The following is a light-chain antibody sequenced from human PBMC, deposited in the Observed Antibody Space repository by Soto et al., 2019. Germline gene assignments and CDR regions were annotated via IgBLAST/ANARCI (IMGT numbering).Light chain of an antibody. CDR2: GAS. Sequence: EIVLTQSPGTLSLSPGERATLSCRASPSVSSSYLAWYKQKPGQAPRLLIYGASSRATGIPDRFSGSGSGTDFTLTISRLEPEDFAVYYCQQYGSSPVTFGQGTKVEIK. CDR1: PSVSSSY. CDR3: QQYGSSPVT. J-gene: IGKJ1*01. V-gene: IGKV3-20*01.